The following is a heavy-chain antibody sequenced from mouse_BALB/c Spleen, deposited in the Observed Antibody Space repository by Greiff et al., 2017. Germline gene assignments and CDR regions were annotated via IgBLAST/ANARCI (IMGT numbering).Heavy chain of an antibody. CDR3: ARDRTYYGNAWFAY. CDR2: ISDGGSYT. D-gene: IGHD2-10*01. CDR1: GFTFSDYY. Sequence: EVMLVESGGGLVKPGGSLKLSCAASGFTFSDYYMYWVRQTPEKRLEWVATISDGGSYTYYPDSVKGRFTISRDNAKNNLYLQMSSLKSEDTAMYYCARDRTYYGNAWFAYWGQGTLVTVSA. J-gene: IGHJ3*01. V-gene: IGHV5-4*02.